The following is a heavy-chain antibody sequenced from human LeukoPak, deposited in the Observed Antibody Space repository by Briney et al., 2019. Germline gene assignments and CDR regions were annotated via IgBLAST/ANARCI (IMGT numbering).Heavy chain of an antibody. CDR1: GGSISNYY. D-gene: IGHD2-2*01. CDR2: IHYSGST. J-gene: IGHJ4*02. Sequence: SETLSLTCTVSGGSISNYYWSWIRQPPGKGLEWIGNIHYSGSTNYNPSLKSRVTISIDTSKNQFSLKLTSVTAPDTAVYFCARLSSTDFDSWGQGTLVTVSS. CDR3: ARLSSTDFDS. V-gene: IGHV4-59*08.